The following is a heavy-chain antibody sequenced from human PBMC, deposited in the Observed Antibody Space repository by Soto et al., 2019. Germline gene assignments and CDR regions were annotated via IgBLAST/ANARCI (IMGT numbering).Heavy chain of an antibody. Sequence: PSETLSLTCTVSGDSISSFYWSWVRQPPGKGLEWIGYIYYSGSTSYNPSLESRVTISVDTSENQFSLKLSSVTAADTAVYYCARGPYCSSTSCYYYYYYGMDVWGQGTTVTVSS. CDR1: GDSISSFY. D-gene: IGHD2-2*01. V-gene: IGHV4-59*01. CDR3: ARGPYCSSTSCYYYYYYGMDV. CDR2: IYYSGST. J-gene: IGHJ6*02.